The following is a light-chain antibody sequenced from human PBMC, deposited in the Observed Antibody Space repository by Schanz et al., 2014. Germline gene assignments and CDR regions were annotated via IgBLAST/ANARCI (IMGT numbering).Light chain of an antibody. CDR3: LLSYSGARV. V-gene: IGLV7-46*01. Sequence: TVVTQEPSLTVSPGGTVTLTCGSSTGDVTNGHYPFWFQQKPGQAPRTLIYDTNNKHSWTPARFSGSLLGGNAVLTLSGAQPEDEADYYCLLSYSGARVFGGGTKVTVL. J-gene: IGLJ2*01. CDR2: DTN. CDR1: TGDVTNGHY.